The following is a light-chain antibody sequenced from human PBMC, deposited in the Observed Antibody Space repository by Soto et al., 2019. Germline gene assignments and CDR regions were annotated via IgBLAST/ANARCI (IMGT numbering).Light chain of an antibody. CDR1: EDISTW. CDR3: QQYDNWPWT. CDR2: KAS. V-gene: IGKV1-5*03. Sequence: DIQMTQSPSSVSASVGDRVTITCRSSEDISTWLAWYQQKPGKAPKLLIYKASTLKSGVPSRFSGSGSGTDFTLTISSLQSEDFAVYYCQQYDNWPWTFGQGTKVDIK. J-gene: IGKJ1*01.